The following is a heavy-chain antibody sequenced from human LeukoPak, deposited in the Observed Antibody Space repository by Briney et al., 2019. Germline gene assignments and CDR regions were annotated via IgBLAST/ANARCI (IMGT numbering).Heavy chain of an antibody. CDR3: ARDLRRSSGWYDY. J-gene: IGHJ4*02. V-gene: IGHV1-69*13. CDR1: GGTFSSNA. CDR2: IIPMFGTA. Sequence: SVKVSCKASGGTFSSNAISWVRQAPGQGLEWMGGIIPMFGTANYAQKFQGRVTITADESTSTAYMELSSLRSEDTAVYYCARDLRRSSGWYDYWGQGTLVTVSS. D-gene: IGHD6-19*01.